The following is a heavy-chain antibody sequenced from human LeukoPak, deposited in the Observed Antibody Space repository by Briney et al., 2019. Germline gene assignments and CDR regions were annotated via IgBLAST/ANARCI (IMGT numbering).Heavy chain of an antibody. CDR3: ARGGIVVVPAAMRSDWFDP. Sequence: GASVKVSCKASGYTFTVYYMHWVRQAPGQGLEWMGWINPNSGGTNYAQKFQGRVTMTRDTSISTAYMELSRLRSDDTAVYYCARGGIVVVPAAMRSDWFDPWGQGTLVTVSS. J-gene: IGHJ5*02. CDR1: GYTFTVYY. D-gene: IGHD2-2*01. CDR2: INPNSGGT. V-gene: IGHV1-2*02.